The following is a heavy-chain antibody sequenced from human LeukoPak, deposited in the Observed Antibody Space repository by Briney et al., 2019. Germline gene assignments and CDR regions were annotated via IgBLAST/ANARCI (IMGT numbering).Heavy chain of an antibody. CDR2: IYYSGST. J-gene: IGHJ3*02. CDR1: GGSISSYY. Sequence: SETLSLTCTVSGGSISSYYWSWIRQPPGKGLEWIGYIYYSGSTNYNPSPKSRVTISVDTSKNQFSLKLSSVTAADTAVYYCARGPSGSSGYYGPHDAFDIWGQGTMVTVSS. V-gene: IGHV4-59*01. CDR3: ARGPSGSSGYYGPHDAFDI. D-gene: IGHD3-22*01.